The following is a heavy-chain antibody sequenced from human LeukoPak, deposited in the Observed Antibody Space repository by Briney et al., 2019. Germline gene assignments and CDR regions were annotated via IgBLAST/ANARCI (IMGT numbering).Heavy chain of an antibody. Sequence: SETLSLTCTLSDGSITKYYWSWIRQPPGKGLEWIGYIHYRGTTNYNPSPKSRVTISADTSKNQFSLKLNSVTAADTAVYYCARLNYYFYGTDVWGPGTTVTVSS. V-gene: IGHV4-59*08. CDR3: ARLNYYFYGTDV. J-gene: IGHJ6*02. CDR2: IHYRGTT. D-gene: IGHD3-10*01. CDR1: DGSITKYY.